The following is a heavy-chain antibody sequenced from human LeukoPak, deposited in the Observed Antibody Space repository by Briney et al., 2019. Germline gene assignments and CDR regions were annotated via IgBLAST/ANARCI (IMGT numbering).Heavy chain of an antibody. J-gene: IGHJ4*02. CDR2: INAGNGNT. Sequence: GASVKVSCKASGYTFTSYAMHWVRQAPGQRLEWMGWINAGNGNTKYSQKFQGRVTITRDTSASTAYMELSSLRSEDTAVYYCARYPAIVATIPFDYWGQGTLVTVSS. V-gene: IGHV1-3*01. CDR1: GYTFTSYA. CDR3: ARYPAIVATIPFDY. D-gene: IGHD5-12*01.